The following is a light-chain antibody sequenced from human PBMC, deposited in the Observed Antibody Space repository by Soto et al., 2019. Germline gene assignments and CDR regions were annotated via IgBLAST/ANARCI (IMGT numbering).Light chain of an antibody. CDR2: LNSDGSH. J-gene: IGLJ2*01. CDR3: QTWGTGL. CDR1: GGHSSSA. V-gene: IGLV4-69*01. Sequence: QTVVTQSPSASASLGASVKLTCTLSGGHSSSAIAWHQQQPEKGPRYLMKLNSDGSHSKGDGIPDRFSGSSSGAERYLTISSLQSEDEADYYCQTWGTGLFGGGTKLTVL.